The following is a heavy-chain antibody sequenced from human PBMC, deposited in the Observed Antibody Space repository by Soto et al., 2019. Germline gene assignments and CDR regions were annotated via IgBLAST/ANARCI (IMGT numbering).Heavy chain of an antibody. D-gene: IGHD3-10*01. Sequence: QLVQSGAEVKRPGSSVKVSCKASGGDFLSYTISWVRQVPGQGPEWMGTIIPILDVSKNAQKFQGRVAITADKATSTVYMELRSLRSDVTAVYYCAQMWFGELWHGMDVWGQGTTITVSS. CDR2: IIPILDVS. J-gene: IGHJ6*02. V-gene: IGHV1-69*02. CDR3: AQMWFGELWHGMDV. CDR1: GGDFLSYT.